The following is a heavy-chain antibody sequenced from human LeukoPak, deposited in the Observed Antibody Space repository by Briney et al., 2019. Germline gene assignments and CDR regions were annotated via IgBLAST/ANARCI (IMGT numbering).Heavy chain of an antibody. V-gene: IGHV3-23*01. CDR1: GFTFSSYA. CDR2: ISGSGGST. D-gene: IGHD3-16*02. CDR3: AKGYYRSPDAYMDV. Sequence: HAGGSLRLSCAASGFTFSSYAMSWVRQAPGKGLEWVSAISGSGGSTYYADSVRGRFTISRDNSKNTLYLQMNSLRAEDTAVYYCAKGYYRSPDAYMDVWGKGTTVTVSS. J-gene: IGHJ6*03.